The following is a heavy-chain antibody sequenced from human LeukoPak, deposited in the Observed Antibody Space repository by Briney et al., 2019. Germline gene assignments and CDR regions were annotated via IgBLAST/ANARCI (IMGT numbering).Heavy chain of an antibody. CDR2: ISSSSSTM. J-gene: IGHJ6*02. D-gene: IGHD2-21*02. CDR1: GFTFSTYS. V-gene: IGHV3-48*04. CDR3: ASQLCGGDCLGMDA. Sequence: PGGSLRLSCAASGFTFSTYSMNWVRQTPGKGLEWVSYISSSSSTMYYADSVKGRFTISRDNAKNSLYLQMNSLRAEDTAVYYCASQLCGGDCLGMDAWGQGTTVTVSS.